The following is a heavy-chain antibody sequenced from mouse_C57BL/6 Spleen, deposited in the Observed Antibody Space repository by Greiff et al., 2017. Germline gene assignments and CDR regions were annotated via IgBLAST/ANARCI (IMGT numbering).Heavy chain of an antibody. Sequence: SGPELVKPGASVKISCKASGYSFTSYYIHWVKQRPGQGLEWIGWIYPGSGNTKYNEKFKGKATLTADTSSSTAYMQLSSLTSEDSAVYYCARLDDYDGSYAMDYWGQGTSVTVSS. CDR3: ARLDDYDGSYAMDY. V-gene: IGHV1-66*01. J-gene: IGHJ4*01. D-gene: IGHD2-4*01. CDR2: IYPGSGNT. CDR1: GYSFTSYY.